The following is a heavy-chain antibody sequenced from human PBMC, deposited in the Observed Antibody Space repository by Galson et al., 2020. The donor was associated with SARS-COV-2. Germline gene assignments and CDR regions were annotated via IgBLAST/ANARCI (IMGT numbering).Heavy chain of an antibody. CDR1: GGSISSGDYY. D-gene: IGHD3-3*01. CDR2: IYHRGST. CDR3: ARGITIFGVVIRPLDY. V-gene: IGHV4-30-4*01. Sequence: SETLSLTCTVSGGSISSGDYYWSWIRQPPGKGLEWIGYIYHRGSTYYNPSLKSRVTISVDTSKNQSSLKLSSVTAADTAVYYCARGITIFGVVIRPLDYWGQGTLVTVSS. J-gene: IGHJ4*02.